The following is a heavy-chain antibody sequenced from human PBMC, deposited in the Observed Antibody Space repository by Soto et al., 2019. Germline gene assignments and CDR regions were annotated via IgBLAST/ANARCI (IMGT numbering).Heavy chain of an antibody. J-gene: IGHJ3*02. D-gene: IGHD5-18*01. CDR2: INAGNGNT. CDR3: ARGTAMVKDAFDI. Sequence: ASVKDSCKASGYTFTSYAMHWVRQAPGQRLEWMGWINAGNGNTKYSQKFQGRVTITRDTSASTAYMELSSLRSEDTAVYYCARGTAMVKDAFDIWGQGTMVTVSS. CDR1: GYTFTSYA. V-gene: IGHV1-3*01.